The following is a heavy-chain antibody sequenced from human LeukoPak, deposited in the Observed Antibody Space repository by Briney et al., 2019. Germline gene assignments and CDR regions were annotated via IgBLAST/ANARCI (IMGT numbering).Heavy chain of an antibody. CDR2: IKQDGSEK. J-gene: IGHJ4*02. Sequence: PGGSLRLSCAASGFTFSRYWMSWVRQAPGKGLEWVANIKQDGSEKYYVDSVKGRFTISRDNAKNSLYLQMNYLRAEDTAVYYCARDKGDYDSSGSLFVFGGQGTLVTVSS. D-gene: IGHD3-22*01. CDR1: GFTFSRYW. V-gene: IGHV3-7*03. CDR3: ARDKGDYDSSGSLFVF.